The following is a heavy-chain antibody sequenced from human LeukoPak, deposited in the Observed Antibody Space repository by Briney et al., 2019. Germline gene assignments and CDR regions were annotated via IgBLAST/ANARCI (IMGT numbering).Heavy chain of an antibody. CDR2: INPSGGGT. D-gene: IGHD2-15*01. V-gene: IGHV1-46*01. CDR3: ARDQLPVVAAPKSRYYYYYMDV. CDR1: GYTFTSYY. J-gene: IGHJ6*03. Sequence: ASVKVSCKASGYTFTSYYMHWVRQAPGQGLEWRGIINPSGGGTSYAQKFQGRVTMTRDTSTSTVYMELSSLRSEDTAVYYCARDQLPVVAAPKSRYYYYYMDVWGKGTTVTVSS.